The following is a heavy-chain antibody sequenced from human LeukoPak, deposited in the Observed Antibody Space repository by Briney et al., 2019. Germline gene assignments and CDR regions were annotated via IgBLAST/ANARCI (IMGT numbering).Heavy chain of an antibody. CDR2: MNPNSGNT. J-gene: IGHJ5*02. D-gene: IGHD3-10*01. CDR3: ARDYGSGSYSALGFDP. CDR1: GYTFTSYD. Sequence: ASVKVSCKAPGYTFTSYDINWVRQATGQGLEWMGWMNPNSGNTGYAQKFQGRVTMTRNTSKSTAYMELSSLRSEDTAVYYCARDYGSGSYSALGFDPWGQGTLVTVSS. V-gene: IGHV1-8*01.